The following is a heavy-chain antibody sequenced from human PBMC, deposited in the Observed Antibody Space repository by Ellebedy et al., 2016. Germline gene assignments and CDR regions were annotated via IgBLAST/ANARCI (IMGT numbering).Heavy chain of an antibody. CDR3: ARAREGGWYFDL. J-gene: IGHJ2*01. Sequence: SQTLSLTCDISGDSVSRNSAAWNWIRQSPSRGLEWLGRTYYRSKWNNDYTISVKSRITINPDTSKNQFSLQLNSVTPEDTAVYYCARAREGGWYFDLWGRGTLVTVSS. CDR1: GDSVSRNSAA. D-gene: IGHD1-26*01. CDR2: TYYRSKWNN. V-gene: IGHV6-1*01.